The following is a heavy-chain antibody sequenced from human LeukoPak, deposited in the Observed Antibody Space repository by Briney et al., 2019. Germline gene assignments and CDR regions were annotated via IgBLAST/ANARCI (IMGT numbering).Heavy chain of an antibody. CDR1: GFAFSDFY. CDR3: AKFFTGEYVRAFDV. CDR2: ITRSGPTI. J-gene: IGHJ3*01. D-gene: IGHD3-10*02. Sequence: PGGSLRLSCAASGFAFSDFYMSWIRQAPGKGLEWVSYITRSGPTIYYADSVKGRFTISRDNSKNTLYLQMNSLRAEDTAVYYCAKFFTGEYVRAFDVWGQGTMVTVSS. V-gene: IGHV3-11*04.